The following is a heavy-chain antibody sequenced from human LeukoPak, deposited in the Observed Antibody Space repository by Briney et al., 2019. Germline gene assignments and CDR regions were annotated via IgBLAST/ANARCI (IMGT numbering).Heavy chain of an antibody. CDR2: IHYSGNT. CDR1: GGSISSNNY. V-gene: IGHV4-39*01. Sequence: SETLSLTCTVSGGSISSNNYWAWIRQPPGMGLEWIGTIHYSGNTYYNPSLRRRVTFSVDTSKNQFSLRLSSVTAADTAVYYCARHEEEDGYNAKTLDYWGQGALVTVSS. D-gene: IGHD5-24*01. CDR3: ARHEEEDGYNAKTLDY. J-gene: IGHJ4*02.